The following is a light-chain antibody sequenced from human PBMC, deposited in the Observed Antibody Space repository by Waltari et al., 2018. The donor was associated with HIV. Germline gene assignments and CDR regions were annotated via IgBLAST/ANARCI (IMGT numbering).Light chain of an antibody. Sequence: DIQLTQSPSFLSASIGDRVTITCRASQAIGDHLAWYQQRPGRAPKLLIYGASSLQTGVPSRFSGSRSVTDFTLTINTLQPEDFASYYCQQLNGFPLTFGGGTKVEIK. J-gene: IGKJ4*01. CDR3: QQLNGFPLT. V-gene: IGKV1-9*01. CDR1: QAIGDH. CDR2: GAS.